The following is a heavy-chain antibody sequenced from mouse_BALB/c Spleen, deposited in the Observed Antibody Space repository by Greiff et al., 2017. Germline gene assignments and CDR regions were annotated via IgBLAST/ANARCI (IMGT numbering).Heavy chain of an antibody. V-gene: IGHV5-12-2*01. CDR2: ISNGGGST. Sequence: EVKLVESGGGLVQPGGSLKLSCAASGFTFSSYTMSWVRQTPEKRLEWVAYISNGGGSTYYPDTVKGRFTISRDNAKNTLYLPMSSLKSEDTAMYYCARHSRGGYDDYAMDYWGQGTSVTVSS. J-gene: IGHJ4*01. CDR1: GFTFSSYT. CDR3: ARHSRGGYDDYAMDY. D-gene: IGHD2-2*01.